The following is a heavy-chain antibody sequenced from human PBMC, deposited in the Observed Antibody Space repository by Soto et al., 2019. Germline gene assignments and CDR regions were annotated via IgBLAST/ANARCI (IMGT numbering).Heavy chain of an antibody. V-gene: IGHV3-23*01. CDR2: ISGSGGST. J-gene: IGHJ4*02. CDR3: AKGGRFHIAVAGTFDY. Sequence: GGSLRLSCAASGFTFSSYAMSWVRQAPGKGLEWVSAISGSGGSTYYADSVKGRFTISRDNSKNTLYLQMNSLRAEDTAVYYCAKGGRFHIAVAGTFDYWGQGTLVTVSS. CDR1: GFTFSSYA. D-gene: IGHD6-19*01.